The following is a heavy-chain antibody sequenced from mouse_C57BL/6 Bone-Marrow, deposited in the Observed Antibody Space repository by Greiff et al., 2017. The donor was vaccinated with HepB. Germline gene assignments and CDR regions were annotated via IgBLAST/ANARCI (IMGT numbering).Heavy chain of an antibody. J-gene: IGHJ1*03. D-gene: IGHD1-1*01. Sequence: QVQLKQSGPGLVQPSQSLSITCTVSGFSLTSYGVHWVRQPPGKGLEWLGVIWSGGSTDYNAAFISRLSISKDNSKSQVFFKMNSLQADDTAIYYCAKTGHYYGSSYEYFDVWGTGTTVTVSS. CDR1: GFSLTSYG. CDR3: AKTGHYYGSSYEYFDV. CDR2: IWSGGST. V-gene: IGHV2-4*01.